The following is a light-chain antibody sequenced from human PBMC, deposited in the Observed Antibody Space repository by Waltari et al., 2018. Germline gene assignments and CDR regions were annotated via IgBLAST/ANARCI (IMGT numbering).Light chain of an antibody. V-gene: IGKV3-20*01. CDR2: GAS. J-gene: IGKJ1*01. CDR3: QQYGYSSWT. Sequence: IVLTQSPGTLSLSPGARATLSDRSSQRVTYNYLAWFQRKPGQAPRLLVYGASTRATGIPDRFSGSGSGTDFTLTITRLEPEDFAVYYCQQYGYSSWTFGQGTKVEIK. CDR1: QRVTYNY.